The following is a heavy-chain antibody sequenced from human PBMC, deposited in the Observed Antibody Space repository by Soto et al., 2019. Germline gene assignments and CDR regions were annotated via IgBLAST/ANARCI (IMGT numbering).Heavy chain of an antibody. CDR3: ARGVRRCSGGSCYSGYYYYMDV. J-gene: IGHJ6*03. D-gene: IGHD2-15*01. CDR1: GGSFSGYY. V-gene: IGHV4-34*01. Sequence: SETLSLTCAVYGGSFSGYYWSWIRQPPGKGLEWFGEINHSGSTNYNPSLKSRVTISVDTSKNQFSLMLSSVTAADTAVYYCARGVRRCSGGSCYSGYYYYMDVWGKGTTVTAP. CDR2: INHSGST.